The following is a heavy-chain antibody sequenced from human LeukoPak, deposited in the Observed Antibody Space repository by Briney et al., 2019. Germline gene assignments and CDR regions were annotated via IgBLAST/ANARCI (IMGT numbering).Heavy chain of an antibody. CDR1: GGSISSGGYY. CDR3: ARGGSDWYTYFDL. V-gene: IGHV4-31*03. D-gene: IGHD6-19*01. CDR2: IYYSGST. Sequence: TLSLTCTVSGGSISSGGYYWSWIRQHPGKGLEWIGYIYYSGSTYYNPSLKSRVTISVDTSKNQFSLKLSSVTAADTAVYYCARGGSDWYTYFDLWGRGTLVTVSS. J-gene: IGHJ2*01.